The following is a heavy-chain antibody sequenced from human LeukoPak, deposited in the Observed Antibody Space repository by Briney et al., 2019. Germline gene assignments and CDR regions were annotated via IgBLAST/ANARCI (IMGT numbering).Heavy chain of an antibody. J-gene: IGHJ6*03. D-gene: IGHD6-6*01. V-gene: IGHV3-23*01. CDR3: ASSPGAYYYYYMDV. CDR1: GFSFTSYV. CDR2: ITGTGDTT. Sequence: PGGSLRLSCAASGFSFTSYVMSWVRQAPGKGLEWVSAITGTGDTTYYIDSVKGRFTISRDNSKNTLNLQMNNLRAEDTAVYYCASSPGAYYYYYMDVWGKGTTVTVSS.